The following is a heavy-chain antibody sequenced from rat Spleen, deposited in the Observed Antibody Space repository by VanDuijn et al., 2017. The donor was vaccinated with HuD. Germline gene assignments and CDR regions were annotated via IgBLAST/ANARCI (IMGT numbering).Heavy chain of an antibody. Sequence: QVQLKESGPGLVQPSQTLSLTCTVSGFSLTSYNVHWVRQPTGGGLEWMGIIWTGGGTYYNSALSSRLSISRDTSKNQVFLRMNSLQTEDIATYYCARDRFYTTYGIMDAWGQGASVTVSS. V-gene: IGHV2-30*01. J-gene: IGHJ4*01. CDR1: GFSLTSYN. CDR2: IWTGGGT. D-gene: IGHD1-2*01. CDR3: ARDRFYTTYGIMDA.